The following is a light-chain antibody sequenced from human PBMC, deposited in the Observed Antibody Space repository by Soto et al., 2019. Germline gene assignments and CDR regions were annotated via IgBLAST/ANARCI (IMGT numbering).Light chain of an antibody. CDR1: QCISNS. CDR3: QPRSNWRLT. V-gene: IGKV1-27*01. Sequence: SHIAHSPSTLSASVVDRVSIACWASQCISNSLAWYQHKPGQVPKFLIYDASTLQSGVPSRFSGSGSGAEFTLTISSLQPEDFAVYYCQPRSNWRLTFGGGTKVDIK. CDR2: DAS. J-gene: IGKJ4*01.